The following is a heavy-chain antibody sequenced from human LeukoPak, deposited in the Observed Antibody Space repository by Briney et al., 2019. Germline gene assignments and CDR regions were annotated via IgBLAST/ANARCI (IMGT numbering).Heavy chain of an antibody. V-gene: IGHV3-7*01. CDR1: GFSFSDYS. D-gene: IGHD3-3*01. J-gene: IGHJ3*02. CDR3: ARDPGFSAFDI. CDR2: INQDGRLK. Sequence: GGSLRLSCTASGFSFSDYSFNWVRQAPGKGLELVANINQDGRLKSLLDSVEGRFTISRDNAKSSVYLQMNNLRVEDTAVYYCARDPGFSAFDIWGQGTLISVSS.